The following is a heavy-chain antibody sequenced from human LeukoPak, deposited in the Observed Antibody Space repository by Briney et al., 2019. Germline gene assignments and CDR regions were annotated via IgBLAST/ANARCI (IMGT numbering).Heavy chain of an antibody. CDR2: INTDGTVT. J-gene: IGHJ4*02. V-gene: IGHV3-74*01. D-gene: IGHD6-19*01. Sequence: GVSLRLSCAASVFTFSKYWMLWVRQAPGKGLESVSRINTDGTVTTYADSVKGRFTVSRDNADNTMFLQMNSVRDEDTAVYYCATKQWLAPPPDSWGQGTPVTVSS. CDR1: VFTFSKYW. CDR3: ATKQWLAPPPDS.